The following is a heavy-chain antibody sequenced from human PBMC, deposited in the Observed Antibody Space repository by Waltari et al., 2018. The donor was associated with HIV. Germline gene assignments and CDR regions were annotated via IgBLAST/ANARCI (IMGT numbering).Heavy chain of an antibody. D-gene: IGHD3-10*01. Sequence: QVQLVQSGAEVKKPGVSVKVSCKAPGYTFTGYYMHWVRQAPGQGLEWMGWINPNSGGTNYAQKFQGRVTMTRDTSINTAHMELSRLRSDDTAVYYCARADYYGSGSQDYWGQGTLVTVSS. CDR2: INPNSGGT. J-gene: IGHJ4*02. CDR3: ARADYYGSGSQDY. V-gene: IGHV1-2*02. CDR1: GYTFTGYY.